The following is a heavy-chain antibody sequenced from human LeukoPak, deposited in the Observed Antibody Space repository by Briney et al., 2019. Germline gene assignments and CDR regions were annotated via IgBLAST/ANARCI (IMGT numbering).Heavy chain of an antibody. V-gene: IGHV3-43*02. Sequence: GGSLRLSCAASGFTFDDYAMHWVRQAPGKGLEWVSLISGDGGSTYYADSVKGRFTISRDNSKNSLYLQMNSQRTEDTALYYCAKGPSHYYDSSGITGYWGQGTLVTVSS. CDR3: AKGPSHYYDSSGITGY. CDR2: ISGDGGST. D-gene: IGHD3-22*01. J-gene: IGHJ4*02. CDR1: GFTFDDYA.